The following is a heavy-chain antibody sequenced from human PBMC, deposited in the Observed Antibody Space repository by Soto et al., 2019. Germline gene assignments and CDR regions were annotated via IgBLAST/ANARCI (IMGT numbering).Heavy chain of an antibody. Sequence: EVQLVESGGGLVQPGGSLRLSCAASGFTFSSYEMNWVRQAPGKGLEWVSYISSSGSTIYYADSVKGRFTISRDNAKNLLYLQMNSLRAEDTAVYYCARDTTCIAARPAAVDYSYYYGMDVWGQGTTVTVSS. D-gene: IGHD6-6*01. CDR2: ISSSGSTI. J-gene: IGHJ6*02. V-gene: IGHV3-48*03. CDR1: GFTFSSYE. CDR3: ARDTTCIAARPAAVDYSYYYGMDV.